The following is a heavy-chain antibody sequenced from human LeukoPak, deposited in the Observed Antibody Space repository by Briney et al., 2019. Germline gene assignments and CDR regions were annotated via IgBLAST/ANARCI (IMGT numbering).Heavy chain of an antibody. D-gene: IGHD5-18*01. CDR2: INRSGSYI. CDR3: ARDPGIQLWSYYFDY. J-gene: IGHJ4*02. Sequence: GGSLRLSCAASGFTFSTYSMNWVRQAPGKGLEGVSSINRSGSYIFYADSVKGRFTISRDNTKNSLYLQMNSLRAEDTAVYYCARDPGIQLWSYYFDYWGPGTLVTVSS. V-gene: IGHV3-21*01. CDR1: GFTFSTYS.